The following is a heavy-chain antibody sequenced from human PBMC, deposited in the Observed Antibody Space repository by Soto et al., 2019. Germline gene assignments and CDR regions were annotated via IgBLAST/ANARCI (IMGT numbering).Heavy chain of an antibody. J-gene: IGHJ5*02. Sequence: SETLSLTCTVSGGSISSGCYYWSWIRQHPGKGLEWIGYIYYSGSTYYNPSLKSRVTISVDTSKNQFSLKLSSVTAADTAVYYCARGEDCSGGSCYSSSFDPWGQGTLVTVSS. CDR1: GGSISSGCYY. D-gene: IGHD2-15*01. CDR3: ARGEDCSGGSCYSSSFDP. CDR2: IYYSGST. V-gene: IGHV4-31*03.